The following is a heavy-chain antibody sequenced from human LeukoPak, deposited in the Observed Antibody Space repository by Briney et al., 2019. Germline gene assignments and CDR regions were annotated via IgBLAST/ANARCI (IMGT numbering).Heavy chain of an antibody. V-gene: IGHV3-48*03. CDR2: ISSSGSTI. CDR1: GFTSSSYE. J-gene: IGHJ6*03. Sequence: GGSLRLSCAASGFTSSSYEMNWVRQAPRKGLEWVSYISSSGSTIYYADSVEGRFTISRDNAKNSLYLQMNSLRAEDTAVYYCARKRGYFYYMDVWGKGTTVTVSS. CDR3: ARKRGYFYYMDV.